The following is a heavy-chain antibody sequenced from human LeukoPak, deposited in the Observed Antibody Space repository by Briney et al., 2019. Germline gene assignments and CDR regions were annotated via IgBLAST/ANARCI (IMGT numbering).Heavy chain of an antibody. D-gene: IGHD6-13*01. CDR3: ARHTVAAGFRPAISLDI. CDR2: IYYSGST. CDR1: GGSISSYY. Sequence: PSETLSLTCTVSGGSISSYYWSWIRQPPGKGLEWIGYIYYSGSTNYNPSLKSRVTISVDTSKNQFSLKLSSVTAADTAVYYCARHTVAAGFRPAISLDIWGQGTMVTVSS. J-gene: IGHJ3*02. V-gene: IGHV4-59*08.